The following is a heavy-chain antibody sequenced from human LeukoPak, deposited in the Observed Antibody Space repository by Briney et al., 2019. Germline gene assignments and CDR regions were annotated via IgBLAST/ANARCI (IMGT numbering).Heavy chain of an antibody. Sequence: GGSLRLSCAASEFTFSGSWMHWVRKAPGKGLVWVSRINTDGISTSYADSVKGRFTISRDNAKNTLYLQMNSLRAEDTAVYYCAKVRWELPPAFDIWGQGTMVTVSS. CDR2: INTDGIST. V-gene: IGHV3-74*01. J-gene: IGHJ3*02. CDR1: EFTFSGSW. D-gene: IGHD1-26*01. CDR3: AKVRWELPPAFDI.